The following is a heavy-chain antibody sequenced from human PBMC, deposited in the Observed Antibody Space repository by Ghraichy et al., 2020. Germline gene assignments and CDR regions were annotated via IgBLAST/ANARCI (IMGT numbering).Heavy chain of an antibody. CDR1: GFTFSDYY. Sequence: GGSLRLSCAASGFTFSDYYMSWIRQAPGKGLEWVSYISSSGGITYYADSVKGRFTISRDNPKKSLFLQMNSLRAEDTAVYYCARRDEYTGYDYWAQGTTVTVSS. CDR2: ISSSGGIT. J-gene: IGHJ6*02. CDR3: ARRDEYTGYDY. V-gene: IGHV3-11*01. D-gene: IGHD5-12*01.